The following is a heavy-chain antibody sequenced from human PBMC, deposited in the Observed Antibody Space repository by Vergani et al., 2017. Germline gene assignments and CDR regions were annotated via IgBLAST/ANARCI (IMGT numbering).Heavy chain of an antibody. CDR3: ARGTQGYYDILTGYPPGRY. CDR1: GFTFSSYS. V-gene: IGHV3-21*01. D-gene: IGHD3-9*01. Sequence: EVQLVESGGGLVQPGRSLRLSCAASGFTFSSYSMNWVRQAPGKGLEWVSSISSSSSYIYYADSVKGRFTISRDNAKNSLYLQMNSLRAEDTAVYYCARGTQGYYDILTGYPPGRYWGQGTLVSVSS. J-gene: IGHJ4*02. CDR2: ISSSSSYI.